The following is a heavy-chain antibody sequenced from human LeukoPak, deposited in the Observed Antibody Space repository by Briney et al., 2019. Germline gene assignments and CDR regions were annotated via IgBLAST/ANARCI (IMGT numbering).Heavy chain of an antibody. CDR1: GFDFSKSW. V-gene: IGHV3-7*01. J-gene: IGHJ6*02. CDR3: ATYTNWVAGDV. Sequence: GGSLRLSCAASGFDFSKSWMTWVRQAPGQGPEWVAAIKEDGSEDDYLDSVKGRFTISRDNAKNSLYLQMNSLRVEDTAVNYCATYTNWVAGDVWGQGTTVSVSS. CDR2: IKEDGSED. D-gene: IGHD1-1*01.